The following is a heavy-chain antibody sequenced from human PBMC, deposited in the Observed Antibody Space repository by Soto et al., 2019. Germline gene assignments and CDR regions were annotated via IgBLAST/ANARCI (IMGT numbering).Heavy chain of an antibody. V-gene: IGHV1-18*01. CDR1: GYTFSSYG. J-gene: IGHJ4*02. CDR3: ASWLTGTASTVDYY. D-gene: IGHD1-7*01. Sequence: ASVKVSCKASGYTFSSYGINWVRQAPGQGLEWMGWISTYNGNTDYAQKLQGRVTMTMDTFTNTAYMELRSLRSDDTAVYYCASWLTGTASTVDYYWGQGTLVTVSS. CDR2: ISTYNGNT.